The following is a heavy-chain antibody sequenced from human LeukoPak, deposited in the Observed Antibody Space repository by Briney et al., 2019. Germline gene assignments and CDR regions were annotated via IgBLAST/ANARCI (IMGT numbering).Heavy chain of an antibody. CDR2: ISGNGSNT. D-gene: IGHD4-11*01. V-gene: IGHV3-23*01. Sequence: GGSLRLSCSASGFTFSNYALNWVRQAPGKGLEWVSAISGNGSNTYYADSVKGRFTISRDNSKNTLFLQMNTLRAADTAMYYCAKDQYSHNTHYYFDYWGPGTPVTVSS. CDR1: GFTFSNYA. J-gene: IGHJ4*02. CDR3: AKDQYSHNTHYYFDY.